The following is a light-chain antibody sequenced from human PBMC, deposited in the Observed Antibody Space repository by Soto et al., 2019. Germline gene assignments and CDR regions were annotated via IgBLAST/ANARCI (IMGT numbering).Light chain of an antibody. Sequence: EIVLTQSPATLSLSPGERATLSCRASQSVSSYLAWYQQKPGQAPRLLIYDASNRATGIPARFSDSGSGTDFTLTNRSLEPEDFAIYYCQQRSNWPPVTFGGGTKVEIK. J-gene: IGKJ4*01. CDR1: QSVSSY. V-gene: IGKV3-11*01. CDR3: QQRSNWPPVT. CDR2: DAS.